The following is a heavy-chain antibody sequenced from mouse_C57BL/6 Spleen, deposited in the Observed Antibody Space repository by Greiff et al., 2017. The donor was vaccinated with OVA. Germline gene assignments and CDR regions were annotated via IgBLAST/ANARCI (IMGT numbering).Heavy chain of an antibody. CDR1: GFTFTDYY. Sequence: EVQLVESGGGLVQPGGSLSLSCAASGFTFTDYYMSWVRQPPGKALEWLGFIRNKANGYTTEYSASVKGRFTISRDNSQSILYLQMNALRAEDSATYYCARWEGAMDYWGQGTSFTVSS. V-gene: IGHV7-3*01. J-gene: IGHJ4*01. CDR3: ARWEGAMDY. CDR2: IRNKANGYTT.